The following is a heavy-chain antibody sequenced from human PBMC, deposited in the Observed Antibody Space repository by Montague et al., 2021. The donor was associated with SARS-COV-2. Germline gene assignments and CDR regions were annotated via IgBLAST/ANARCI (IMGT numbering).Heavy chain of an antibody. Sequence: SLRLSCAASGFSFSSYNMNWVRQAPGKGLEWVSSINSSSKYIYYADSVKDRFTISRDNAKNSLYLQMNSLRAEDTAIYYCARNWNYGWAFDIWGQGTMVAVSS. D-gene: IGHD1-7*01. CDR1: GFSFSSYN. CDR2: INSSSKYI. CDR3: ARNWNYGWAFDI. J-gene: IGHJ3*02. V-gene: IGHV3-21*01.